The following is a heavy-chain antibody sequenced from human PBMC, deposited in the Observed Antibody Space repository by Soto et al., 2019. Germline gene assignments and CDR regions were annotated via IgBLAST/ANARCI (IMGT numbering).Heavy chain of an antibody. CDR1: WYSFSHHL. CDR2: IYPGDSDT. D-gene: IGHD6-6*01. J-gene: IGHJ6*02. Sequence: GGCLKIFCKGSWYSFSHHLIGRGGPMPRKGLEWMGIIYPGDSDTRYSPSFEGQVTISADKSITTAYLQWSSLKASDTAMYYCARPSYSSSRYYGMDVWGQGTTVTVSS. CDR3: ARPSYSSSRYYGMDV. V-gene: IGHV5-51*01.